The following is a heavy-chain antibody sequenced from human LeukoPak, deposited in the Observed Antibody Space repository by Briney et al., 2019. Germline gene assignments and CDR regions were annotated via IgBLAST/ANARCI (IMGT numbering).Heavy chain of an antibody. CDR2: INPSGGST. J-gene: IGHJ6*02. CDR3: VRDITMVRGVLADYYYGMDV. D-gene: IGHD3-10*01. Sequence: GASVKVSCKASGYTFTSYYMHWVRQAPGQGLEWMGIINPSGGSTSYAQKFQGRVTMTRDTSTSTVYMELSSLRSEDTAVYYCVRDITMVRGVLADYYYGMDVWGQGTPVTASS. V-gene: IGHV1-46*01. CDR1: GYTFTSYY.